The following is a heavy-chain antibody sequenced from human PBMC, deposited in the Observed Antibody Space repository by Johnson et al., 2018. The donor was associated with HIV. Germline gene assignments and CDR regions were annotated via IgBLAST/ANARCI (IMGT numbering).Heavy chain of an antibody. V-gene: IGHV3-30-3*01. Sequence: QVQVVESGGGVVQPGRSLRLSCAASGFTFSSYTMHWVRQAPGKGLEWVAVISYDGSNKYSADSVKGRFTLSKDTSNNTLYLQMTSLRTEDTAVYYCANVYYNILTGYYYDAFDIWGQGTMVTVSS. D-gene: IGHD3-9*01. CDR3: ANVYYNILTGYYYDAFDI. CDR2: ISYDGSNK. J-gene: IGHJ3*02. CDR1: GFTFSSYT.